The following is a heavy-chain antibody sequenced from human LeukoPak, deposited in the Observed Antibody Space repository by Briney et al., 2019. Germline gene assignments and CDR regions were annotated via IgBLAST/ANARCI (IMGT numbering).Heavy chain of an antibody. V-gene: IGHV4-4*02. D-gene: IGHD1-14*01. CDR2: IYHSGST. CDR3: ARDRNQLKGYYYYYMDV. Sequence: SETPSLTCAVSSGSISSSNWWSWVRQPPGKGLEWIGEIYHSGSTNYNPSLKSRITISVDKSKNQFSLNLSSVTAADTAVYYCARDRNQLKGYYYYYMDVWGKGTTVTVSS. J-gene: IGHJ6*03. CDR1: SGSISSSNW.